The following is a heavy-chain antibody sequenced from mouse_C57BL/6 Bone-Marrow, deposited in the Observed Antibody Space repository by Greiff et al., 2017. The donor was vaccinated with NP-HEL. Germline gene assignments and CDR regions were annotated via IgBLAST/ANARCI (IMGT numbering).Heavy chain of an antibody. D-gene: IGHD1-1*01. Sequence: VKLMESGAELVRPGASVTLSCKASGYTFTDYEMHWVKQTPVHGLEWIGAIDPETGGTAYNQKFKGKAILTADKSSSTAYMELRSLTSEDSAVYYCTFITTVVEDYAMDYWGQGTSVTVSS. V-gene: IGHV1-15*01. J-gene: IGHJ4*01. CDR1: GYTFTDYE. CDR3: TFITTVVEDYAMDY. CDR2: IDPETGGT.